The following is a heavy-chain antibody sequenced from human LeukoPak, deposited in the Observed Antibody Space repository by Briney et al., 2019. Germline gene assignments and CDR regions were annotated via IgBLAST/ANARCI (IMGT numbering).Heavy chain of an antibody. V-gene: IGHV4-34*01. J-gene: IGHJ6*02. Sequence: PSETLSLTCAVYGGSFSGYYWSWIRQPPGKGLEWIGEINHSGSTNYNPSLKSRVTISVDTSKNQFSLKLSFVTAADTAVYYCARSRFGVVVPASRYGMDVWGQGTTVTVSS. CDR3: ARSRFGVVVPASRYGMDV. CDR2: INHSGST. CDR1: GGSFSGYY. D-gene: IGHD2-2*01.